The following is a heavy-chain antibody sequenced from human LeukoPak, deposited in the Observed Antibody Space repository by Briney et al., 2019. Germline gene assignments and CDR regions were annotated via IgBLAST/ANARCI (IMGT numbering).Heavy chain of an antibody. D-gene: IGHD4-23*01. Sequence: PSETLSLTCTVSGGSISSYYWSWIRQPAGKGLKWIGGIYTSGSTNYNPSLKSRVTISVDKSKNQFSLKLSSVTAADTAVYYCARATRWVPYDYWGQGTLVTVSS. CDR1: GGSISSYY. J-gene: IGHJ4*02. CDR3: ARATRWVPYDY. V-gene: IGHV4-4*07. CDR2: IYTSGST.